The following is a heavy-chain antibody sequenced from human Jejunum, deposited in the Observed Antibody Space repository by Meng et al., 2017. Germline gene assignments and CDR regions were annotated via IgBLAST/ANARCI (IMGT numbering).Heavy chain of an antibody. CDR2: IYYSGSS. J-gene: IGHJ4*02. CDR1: GGSINTGDYY. V-gene: IGHV4-30-4*01. Sequence: QLQLQESVPGLVKPSETLSLTCTVSGGSINTGDYYWSWIRQPPGKGLEWIAYIYYSGSSYSKSSLRSRVIISIDTSKNQFSLILSAVTAADTAVYYCARHPTGGYNYFDYWGQGTLVTVSS. D-gene: IGHD2-8*02. CDR3: ARHPTGGYNYFDY.